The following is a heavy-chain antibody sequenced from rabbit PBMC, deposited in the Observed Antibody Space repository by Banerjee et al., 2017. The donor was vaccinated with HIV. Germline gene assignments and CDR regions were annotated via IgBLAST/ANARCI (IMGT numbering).Heavy chain of an antibody. CDR1: GFSFSSSYY. CDR2: IYGGSSYNR. CDR3: AGEYVGSGDDAYDAFDS. D-gene: IGHD2-1*01. V-gene: IGHV1S40*01. Sequence: QSLEESGGDLVKPGASLTLTCTASGFSFSSSYYMCWVRQAPGKGLEWIACIYGGSSYNRIYATWPKGRVIISKTTSTTVTWQMTSLTAADTATYFCAGEYVGSGDDAYDAFDSWGPGTLFTVS. J-gene: IGHJ2*01.